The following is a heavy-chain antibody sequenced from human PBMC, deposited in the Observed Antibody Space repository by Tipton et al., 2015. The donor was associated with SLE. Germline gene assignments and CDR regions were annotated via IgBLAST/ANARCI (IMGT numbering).Heavy chain of an antibody. J-gene: IGHJ4*02. CDR2: IYYSGST. Sequence: TLSLTCTVSGGPISSSSYYWGWIRQPPGKGLEWIGSIYYSGSTYYNPSLKSRVTISVDTSKNQFSLKLSSVTAADTAVYYCARRDGPFDYWGQGTLVTVSS. V-gene: IGHV4-39*01. CDR1: GGPISSSSYY. CDR3: ARRDGPFDY.